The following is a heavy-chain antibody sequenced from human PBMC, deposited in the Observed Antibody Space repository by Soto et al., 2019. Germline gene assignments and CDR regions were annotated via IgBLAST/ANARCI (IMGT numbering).Heavy chain of an antibody. J-gene: IGHJ3*02. CDR2: INHSGST. V-gene: IGHV4-34*01. CDR3: ARGNSPRRRSRCAFDI. Sequence: PSETLSLTCAVYGGSFSGYYWSWIRQPPGKGLEWIGEINHSGSTNYNPSLKSRVTISVDTSKNQLSLKLSSVTAADTAVYYCARGNSPRRRSRCAFDIWGQGTMVTVSS. CDR1: GGSFSGYY. D-gene: IGHD2-15*01.